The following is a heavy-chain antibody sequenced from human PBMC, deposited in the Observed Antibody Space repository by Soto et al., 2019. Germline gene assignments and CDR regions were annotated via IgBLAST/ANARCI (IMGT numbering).Heavy chain of an antibody. CDR2: IYSGGST. D-gene: IGHD1-26*01. CDR3: ARDEVGATPGFDY. J-gene: IGHJ4*02. V-gene: IGHV3-66*01. Sequence: EVQLVESGGGLVQPGGSLRLSCAASGFTVSSNYMSWVRQAPGKGLEWVSVIYSGGSTYYADSVKGRFTISRDNSKNTLYLQMNSLRAEDTAVYYCARDEVGATPGFDYWGQGTLVTVSS. CDR1: GFTVSSNY.